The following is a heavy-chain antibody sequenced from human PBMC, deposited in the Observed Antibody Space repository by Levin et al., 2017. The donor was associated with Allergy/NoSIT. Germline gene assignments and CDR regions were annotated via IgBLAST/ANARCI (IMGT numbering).Heavy chain of an antibody. J-gene: IGHJ6*02. CDR3: AKAVGMSNYYYYGMDV. CDR1: GFTFSSYG. Sequence: GGSLRLSCAASGFTFSSYGMHWVRQAPGKGLEWVAVISYDGSNKYYADSVKGRFTISRDNSKNTLYLQMNSLRAEDTAVYYCAKAVGMSNYYYYGMDVWGQGTTVTVSS. D-gene: IGHD1-26*01. V-gene: IGHV3-30*18. CDR2: ISYDGSNK.